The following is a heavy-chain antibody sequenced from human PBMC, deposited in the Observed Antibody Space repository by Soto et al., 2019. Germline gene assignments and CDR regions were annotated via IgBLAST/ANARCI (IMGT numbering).Heavy chain of an antibody. J-gene: IGHJ6*02. CDR2: IWYDGSNK. Sequence: GGSLRLSCTTSGFTFNTYGMHWVRQAPGKGLEWVAIIWYDGSNKYYADSVKGRFTISRDNSKNTLYLQMNSLRAEDSALYYCARVDCTGAYCYSWPFNYGVDVWGQGTTVTVSS. D-gene: IGHD2-15*01. V-gene: IGHV3-33*08. CDR1: GFTFNTYG. CDR3: ARVDCTGAYCYSWPFNYGVDV.